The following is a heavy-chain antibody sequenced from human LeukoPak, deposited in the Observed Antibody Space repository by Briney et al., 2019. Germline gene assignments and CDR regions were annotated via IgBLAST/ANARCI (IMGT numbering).Heavy chain of an antibody. J-gene: IGHJ5*02. CDR2: INPKSGGT. V-gene: IGHV1-2*02. CDR3: ARETAAPVNWFDP. CDR1: GYTFTDYY. D-gene: IGHD6-6*01. Sequence: RASVKVSCKASGYTFTDYYLHWVRQAPGQGLEWMGWINPKSGGTNSAQKFQGRVTMTRDTSISTAYMELSRLTSDDTAVYYCARETAAPVNWFDPWGQGTLVTVSS.